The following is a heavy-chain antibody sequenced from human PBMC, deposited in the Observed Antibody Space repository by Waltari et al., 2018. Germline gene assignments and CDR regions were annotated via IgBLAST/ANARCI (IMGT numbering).Heavy chain of an antibody. V-gene: IGHV3-7*01. CDR1: GFTFIQYW. Sequence: DVQLVESGGGLVQPGGSLRLSCSASGFTFIQYWMSWVRQAPGKGLGGVANIKQDGSEKYYVGSGRGRFTISRDNAKNSLYLRMNGLRAEDTAIYFCAREGLAANDYWGQGTLVTVSS. CDR3: AREGLAANDY. D-gene: IGHD6-19*01. CDR2: IKQDGSEK. J-gene: IGHJ4*02.